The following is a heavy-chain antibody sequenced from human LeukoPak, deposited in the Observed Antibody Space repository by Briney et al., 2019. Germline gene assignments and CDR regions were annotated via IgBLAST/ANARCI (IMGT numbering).Heavy chain of an antibody. CDR3: ARGSGWYDP. Sequence: PSETLSLTCAVSGGSISGRSWSWIRQPPGKGLEWIGYILASGKTNYNPSLQSRVTISVDTSKNQFSLRLSSVTAADTAVYFCARGSGWYDPWGQGTLVTVSS. CDR2: ILASGKT. V-gene: IGHV4-59*11. CDR1: GGSISGRS. J-gene: IGHJ5*02. D-gene: IGHD3-3*01.